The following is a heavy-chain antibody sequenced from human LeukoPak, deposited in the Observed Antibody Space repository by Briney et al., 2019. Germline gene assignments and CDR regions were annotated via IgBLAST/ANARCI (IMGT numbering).Heavy chain of an antibody. CDR3: ARGGSPNHSYGFVPHAFDI. Sequence: PGGSLRLSCAASGFTFSSYGMHWVRQAPGKGLEWVAVIWYGGSNKYYADSVKGRFTISRDNSKNTLYLQMNSLRAEDTAVYYCARGGSPNHSYGFVPHAFDIWGQGTMVTVSS. J-gene: IGHJ3*02. CDR1: GFTFSSYG. V-gene: IGHV3-33*01. D-gene: IGHD5-18*01. CDR2: IWYGGSNK.